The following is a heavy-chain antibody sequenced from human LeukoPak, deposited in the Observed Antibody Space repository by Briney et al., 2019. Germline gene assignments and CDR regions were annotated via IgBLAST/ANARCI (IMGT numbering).Heavy chain of an antibody. V-gene: IGHV3-7*01. CDR2: INQDGREI. CDR1: GFTFSSYW. CDR3: ASPGVGTWDLDY. D-gene: IGHD1-26*01. Sequence: RTGGSLRLSGAASGFTFSSYWMSWVRQAPGKGLEWVANINQDGREIYYVDSVKGRFTISRDNAKNSLYLQMNSLRAEDTAVYYCASPGVGTWDLDYWGQGTLVTVSS. J-gene: IGHJ4*02.